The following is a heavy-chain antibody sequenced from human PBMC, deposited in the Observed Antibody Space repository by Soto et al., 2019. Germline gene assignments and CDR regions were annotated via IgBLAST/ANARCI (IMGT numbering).Heavy chain of an antibody. CDR2: IKSKTDGGTT. D-gene: IGHD2-21*01. CDR1: GFTFSNAW. Sequence: EVQLVESGGGLVKPGRSLRLSCAASGFTFSNAWMSWVRQAPGKGLEWVGHIKSKTDGGTTDDAAPVKGRFTISRGDSDNTTDLQMNSLKTEDTSVYYCTPDIAPIYYFDYWGQGTLVTVSS. V-gene: IGHV3-15*01. CDR3: TPDIAPIYYFDY. J-gene: IGHJ4*02.